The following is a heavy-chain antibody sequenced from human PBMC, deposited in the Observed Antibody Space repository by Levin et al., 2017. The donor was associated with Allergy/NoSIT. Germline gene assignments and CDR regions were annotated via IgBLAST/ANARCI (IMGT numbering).Heavy chain of an antibody. D-gene: IGHD2-2*01. CDR1: GFIFSDYY. Sequence: NAGGSLRLSCAASGFIFSDYYMSWIRQAPGKGLEWVSYISSSSSYTNYADPVKGRFTISRDNAKNSLYLQMNSLRAEDTAVYYCARGEGYQLPSSYYYYMDVWGKGTTVTVSS. V-gene: IGHV3-11*05. J-gene: IGHJ6*03. CDR3: ARGEGYQLPSSYYYYMDV. CDR2: ISSSSSYT.